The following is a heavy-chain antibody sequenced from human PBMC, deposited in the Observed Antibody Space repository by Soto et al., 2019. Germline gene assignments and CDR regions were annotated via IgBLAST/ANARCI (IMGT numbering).Heavy chain of an antibody. Sequence: ASVKVSCKASGFSFTGYYIHWLRQAPGQGLEWMGWINAHSGGTEYAQKFQGRVTLTRDTSIATAYLTLTSLTSDDTALYYCAKDLTRQLAYWLDPWGRGTQVTGSS. CDR2: INAHSGGT. D-gene: IGHD6-6*01. CDR3: AKDLTRQLAYWLDP. J-gene: IGHJ5*02. V-gene: IGHV1-2*02. CDR1: GFSFTGYY.